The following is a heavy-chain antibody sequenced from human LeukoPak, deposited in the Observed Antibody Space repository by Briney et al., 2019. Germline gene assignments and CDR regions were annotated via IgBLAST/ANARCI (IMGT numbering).Heavy chain of an antibody. CDR3: ARTYYESSAYRHAVYFDY. D-gene: IGHD3-22*01. Sequence: ASVKVSCKASGYTFNSSYMHWVRQAPGQGLEWMGIINPSDDSTRYAQKFQGRVTMTKDTSTNTVYMHLSSLSSDDTAVYYCARTYYESSAYRHAVYFDYWGQGTLVTVSS. J-gene: IGHJ4*02. CDR2: INPSDDST. V-gene: IGHV1-46*02. CDR1: GYTFNSSY.